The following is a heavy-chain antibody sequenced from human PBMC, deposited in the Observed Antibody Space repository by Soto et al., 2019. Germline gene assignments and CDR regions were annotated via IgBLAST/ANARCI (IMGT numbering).Heavy chain of an antibody. CDR3: ASGASRWYPYFFDS. V-gene: IGHV1-69*01. J-gene: IGHJ4*02. CDR2: IIPYYNTL. Sequence: QAQVVQSGAEVRKPGSSVKLSCKASEGTFNSYAIAWVRQAPGQGLEWMGGIIPYYNTLNYGQKFQGRVTITADDSTNTVYMELSRLRSDDTAVYFCASGASRWYPYFFDSWAQGTLVTVSS. D-gene: IGHD6-13*01. CDR1: EGTFNSYA.